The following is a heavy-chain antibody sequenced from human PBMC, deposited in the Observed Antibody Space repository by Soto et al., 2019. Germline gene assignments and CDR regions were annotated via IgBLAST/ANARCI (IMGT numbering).Heavy chain of an antibody. V-gene: IGHV3-30-3*01. CDR1: GFTFSSYA. Sequence: PGGSLRPSVAASGFTFSSYAMHGCRQAPGKGLGGGGFISNDSSNNYYADSVKGRFTNSRDNTTNTLYLQMNSLKAEDTDVYYCARQKKSRRPFYRDFTTGDYYGMDVWGQGTTVTVSS. J-gene: IGHJ6*02. CDR2: ISNDSSNN. CDR3: ARQKKSRRPFYRDFTTGDYYGMDV. D-gene: IGHD4-17*01.